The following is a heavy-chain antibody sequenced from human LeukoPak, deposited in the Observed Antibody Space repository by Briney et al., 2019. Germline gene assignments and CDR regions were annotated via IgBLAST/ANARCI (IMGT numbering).Heavy chain of an antibody. Sequence: ASVKVSCKASGYTFISHGISWVRQAPGQGPEWMGWISAYNGNTNYAQKFQGRVTMTTDTSTSTAYMELRSLRSDDTAVYYCARGEVGGSYGIAFDYWGQGTLVTVSS. CDR1: GYTFISHG. D-gene: IGHD1-26*01. V-gene: IGHV1-18*01. CDR3: ARGEVGGSYGIAFDY. J-gene: IGHJ4*02. CDR2: ISAYNGNT.